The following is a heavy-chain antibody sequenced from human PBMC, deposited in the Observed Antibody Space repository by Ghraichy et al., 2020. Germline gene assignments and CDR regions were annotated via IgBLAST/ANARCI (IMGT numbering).Heavy chain of an antibody. J-gene: IGHJ4*01. CDR1: GFTFSSYA. CDR3: AKGRAYGGNSNFDY. Sequence: GGSLRLSCAASGFTFSSYAMTWVRQAPGKGLEWFSAMSGSGGDTFYADSVKGRFTISSDNSKNTLYLQMNSLRAEDTAVYYCAKGRAYGGNSNFDYWGHGTLVTVSS. D-gene: IGHD4-23*01. CDR2: MSGSGGDT. V-gene: IGHV3-23*01.